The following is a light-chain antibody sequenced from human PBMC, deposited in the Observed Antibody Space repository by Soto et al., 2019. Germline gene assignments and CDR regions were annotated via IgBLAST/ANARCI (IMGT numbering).Light chain of an antibody. Sequence: DIQMTQSPSTLSASVGDRITITCRASQSISRGLAWYQQKPGKAPYLLINEASNLESGVPSRFSGSGSGTEFTLTISSLQPGDFATYYCLQYKTLWTFAQGTKVEIK. V-gene: IGKV1-5*01. CDR1: QSISRG. CDR3: LQYKTLWT. CDR2: EAS. J-gene: IGKJ1*01.